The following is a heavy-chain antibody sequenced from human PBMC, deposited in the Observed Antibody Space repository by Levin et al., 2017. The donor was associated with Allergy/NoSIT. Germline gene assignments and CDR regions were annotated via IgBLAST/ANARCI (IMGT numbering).Heavy chain of an antibody. CDR1: GYSFTRFG. J-gene: IGHJ6*02. CDR3: AKIDHGMDV. CDR2: ISPGNGNT. Sequence: ASVKVSCKASGYSFTRFGISWVRQAPGQGLEWMGWISPGNGNTNYAQNLQDRVTMSTDTSTSTAYMELRSLRSDDTAIYYCAKIDHGMDVWGQGTTVTVSS. V-gene: IGHV1-18*01. D-gene: IGHD3-22*01.